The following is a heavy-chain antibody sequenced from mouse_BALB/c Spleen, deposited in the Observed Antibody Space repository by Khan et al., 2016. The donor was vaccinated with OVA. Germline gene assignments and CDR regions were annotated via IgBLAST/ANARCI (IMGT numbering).Heavy chain of an antibody. Sequence: EVELVESGGGLVQPGGSRTLSCAASVFTFIDYGMAWVRQTPGKGPEWIAFISSVAYSIYYADTVTGRFTISRENAKNTLYLEMSSLRSDDTAVYYCARGGFAYWGQGTLVTVSA. CDR3: ARGGFAY. CDR1: VFTFIDYG. J-gene: IGHJ3*01. V-gene: IGHV5-15*02. CDR2: ISSVAYSI.